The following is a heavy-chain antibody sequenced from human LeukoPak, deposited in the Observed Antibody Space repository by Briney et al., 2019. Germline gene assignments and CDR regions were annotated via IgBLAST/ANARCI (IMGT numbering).Heavy chain of an antibody. V-gene: IGHV4-39*01. J-gene: IGHJ4*02. CDR2: IYYSGNT. D-gene: IGHD3/OR15-3a*01. CDR1: GVSISSSNSY. CDR3: ARQTGSGLFILP. Sequence: SETLSLTCTVSGVSISSSNSYWGWIGQPPGKGLEWIGSIYYSGNTYYNASLKSQVSISIDTSKNQFSLRLTSVTAADTAVYYCARQTGSGLFILPGGQGTLVTVSS.